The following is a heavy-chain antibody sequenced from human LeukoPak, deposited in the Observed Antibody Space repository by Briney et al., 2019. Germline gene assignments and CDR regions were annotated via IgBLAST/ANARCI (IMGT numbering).Heavy chain of an antibody. CDR1: GFTFSSCP. Sequence: PGGSLRLSCAASGFTFSSCPMHWVRQAPGKGLESVSAISGNGGDTYYASSVRGRFTISRDNSKNTLYLQMGSLTAEDMAFYYCAREGTPGTYDYWGQGTLVTVSS. D-gene: IGHD1/OR15-1a*01. J-gene: IGHJ4*02. V-gene: IGHV3-64*01. CDR2: ISGNGGDT. CDR3: AREGTPGTYDY.